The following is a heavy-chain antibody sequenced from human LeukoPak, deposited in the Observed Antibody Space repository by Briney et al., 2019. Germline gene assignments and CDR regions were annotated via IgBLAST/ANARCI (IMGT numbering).Heavy chain of an antibody. CDR3: ARVSWFPGTSYYYMDV. Sequence: SETLSLTCTDSGGSISSSSYYWGWIRQPPGKGLEWIGYINYSGSINYNPSLKSRITISVDTSKNQFSLKLSSVTAADTAVYYCARVSWFPGTSYYYMDVWDKGTTVTVSS. D-gene: IGHD1-1*01. V-gene: IGHV4-61*05. CDR1: GGSISSSSYY. CDR2: INYSGSI. J-gene: IGHJ6*03.